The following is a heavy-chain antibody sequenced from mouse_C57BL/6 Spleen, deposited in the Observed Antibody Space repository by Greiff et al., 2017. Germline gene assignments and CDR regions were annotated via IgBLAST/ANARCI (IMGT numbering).Heavy chain of an antibody. D-gene: IGHD1-1*01. CDR1: GFSLSTIGTG. CDR3: ARIAGAYYPKWFAY. Sequence: QVTLKVSGPGILQPSQTLSLTFFFSGFSLSTIGTGVGWIRQPSGKGLEWLAHLWWDDDKYYNPALNGPLTSSKDTSKNQVFLKIADVDTADTATYYCARIAGAYYPKWFAYWGQGTLVTVSA. J-gene: IGHJ3*01. CDR2: LWWDDDK. V-gene: IGHV8-8*01.